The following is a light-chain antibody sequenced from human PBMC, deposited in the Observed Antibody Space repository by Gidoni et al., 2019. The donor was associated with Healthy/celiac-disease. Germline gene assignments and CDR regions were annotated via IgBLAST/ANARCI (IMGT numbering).Light chain of an antibody. CDR2: DNN. Sequence: QSVLTRPPSVSAPPGQTVTISCSGGSSNIGNNYVSCYQQLPGTAPKLLIYDNNERPSGISARFSGSKSGTSATLGITGLQPGDEADYYCGTWDSSLSAAVFGGGTKLTVL. CDR1: SSNIGNNY. J-gene: IGLJ2*01. CDR3: GTWDSSLSAAV. V-gene: IGLV1-51*01.